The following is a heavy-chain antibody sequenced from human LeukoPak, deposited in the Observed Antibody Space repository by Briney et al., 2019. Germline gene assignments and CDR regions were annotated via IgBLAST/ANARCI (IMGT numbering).Heavy chain of an antibody. D-gene: IGHD1-1*01. CDR3: ARPGDGFDY. CDR2: INSDGSTT. Sequence: GGSLRLSCAASGFTFSNYWMHWVRQAPGKGLVWVSRINSDGSTTIYADSVKGLFTISRDNAKNTLYLQMSSLRAEDTAVYYCARPGDGFDYWGQGTLVTVSS. CDR1: GFTFSNYW. J-gene: IGHJ4*02. V-gene: IGHV3-74*01.